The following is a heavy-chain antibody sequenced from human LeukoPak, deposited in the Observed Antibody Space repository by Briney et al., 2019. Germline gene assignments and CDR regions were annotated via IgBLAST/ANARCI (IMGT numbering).Heavy chain of an antibody. V-gene: IGHV3-23*01. J-gene: IGHJ5*02. CDR1: GFTFSSYA. CDR2: ISGSGAYT. CDR3: ARPFRKFYSSSSYYSFDL. Sequence: GGSLRLSCAASGFTFSSYAMTWVRQAPGEGLEWASAISGSGAYTQYADSVKGRFTISRDNSKNALFLQMNSLRAEDTAVYYCARPFRKFYSSSSYYSFDLWGRGTVVTVSS. D-gene: IGHD3-22*01.